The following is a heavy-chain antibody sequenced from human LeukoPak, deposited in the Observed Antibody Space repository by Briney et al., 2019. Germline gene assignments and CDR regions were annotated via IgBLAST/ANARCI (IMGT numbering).Heavy chain of an antibody. V-gene: IGHV4-39*01. Sequence: SETLSLTCTVSGGSISSSSYYWGWIRQPPGKGLEWIGSIYYSGSTHYNPSLKSRVTISVDTSKNQFSLKLSSVTAADTAVYYCARPGCSSGYRLYYYGMDVWGQGTTVTVSS. CDR1: GGSISSSSYY. CDR3: ARPGCSSGYRLYYYGMDV. J-gene: IGHJ6*02. CDR2: IYYSGST. D-gene: IGHD3-22*01.